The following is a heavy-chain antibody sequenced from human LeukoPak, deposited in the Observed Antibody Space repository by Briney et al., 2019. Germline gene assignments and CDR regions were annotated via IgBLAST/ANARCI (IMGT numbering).Heavy chain of an antibody. J-gene: IGHJ4*02. CDR3: ARDLDTAMVHGL. D-gene: IGHD5-18*01. CDR1: GFTFSSYA. CDR2: ISYDGSNK. Sequence: PGGSLRLSCAASGFTFSSYAMHWVRQAPGKGLEWVAVISYDGSNKYYADSVKGRFTISRDNSKNTLYLQMNSLRAEDTAVYYCARDLDTAMVHGLWGQGTLVTVSS. V-gene: IGHV3-30*04.